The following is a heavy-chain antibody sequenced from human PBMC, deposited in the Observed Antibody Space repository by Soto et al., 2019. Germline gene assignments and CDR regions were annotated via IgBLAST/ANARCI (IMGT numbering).Heavy chain of an antibody. CDR1: GFTVSSNY. CDR3: ARDPYYDSSGYLASHGMDV. Sequence: EVQLVESGGGLVQPGGSLRLSCAASGFTVSSNYMSWVRQAPGKGLEWVSVIYSGGSTYYADSVKGRFTIYRHNSKNTLYLQMNSLRAEDTAVYYCARDPYYDSSGYLASHGMDVWGQGTTVTVSS. V-gene: IGHV3-53*04. J-gene: IGHJ6*02. D-gene: IGHD3-22*01. CDR2: IYSGGST.